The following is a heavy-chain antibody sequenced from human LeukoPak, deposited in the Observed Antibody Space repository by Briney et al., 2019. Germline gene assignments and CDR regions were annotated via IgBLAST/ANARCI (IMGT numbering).Heavy chain of an antibody. CDR1: GGSIRSHY. CDR2: IYDSGST. V-gene: IGHV4-59*08. D-gene: IGHD5-24*01. J-gene: IGHJ4*02. Sequence: SETLSLTCTVSGGSIRSHYWSWIRQPPGKGLEWIGYIYDSGSTNYNPSLKSRVTISVDTSKNQFSLKLSSVTAADTAVYYCARHGGGYSFDYWGQGTLVTVSS. CDR3: ARHGGGYSFDY.